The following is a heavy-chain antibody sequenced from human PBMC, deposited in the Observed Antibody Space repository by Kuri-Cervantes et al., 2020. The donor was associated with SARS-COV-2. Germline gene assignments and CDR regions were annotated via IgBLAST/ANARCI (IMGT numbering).Heavy chain of an antibody. V-gene: IGHV3-23*01. CDR2: ISGSGGSTYYAGSGGST. Sequence: GESLKISCAASQFTFSSYAMSWVRQAPGKGLEWVSGISGSGGSTYYAGSGGSTFYADSVKGRFTISRDNSKNTLYLQMNSLRAEDTAVYYCAKIVTGDLFDYWGQGTLVTVSS. CDR3: AKIVTGDLFDY. J-gene: IGHJ4*02. D-gene: IGHD7-27*01. CDR1: QFTFSSYA.